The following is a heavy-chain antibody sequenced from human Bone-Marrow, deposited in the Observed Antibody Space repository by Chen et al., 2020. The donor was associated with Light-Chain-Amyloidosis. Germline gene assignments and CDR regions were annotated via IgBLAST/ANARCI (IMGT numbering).Heavy chain of an antibody. Sequence: EVQLEQSGPEVKKPGGSLKISCKGSGYTFPNYWIGWVRQMPGKGLERMGVIYPDDSDARYSPSFEGQVTISADKSITTAYLQWRSLKASDTAMYYCARRRDGYNFDYWGQGTLVTVSS. CDR1: GYTFPNYW. V-gene: IGHV5-51*01. CDR3: ARRRDGYNFDY. D-gene: IGHD5-12*01. J-gene: IGHJ4*02. CDR2: IYPDDSDA.